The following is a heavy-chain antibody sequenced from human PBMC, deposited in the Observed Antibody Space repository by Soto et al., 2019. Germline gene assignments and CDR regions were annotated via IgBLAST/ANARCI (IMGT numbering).Heavy chain of an antibody. Sequence: SDTLCLTCTVSGGSVSSFIYYWSWIRQPPGKGLEWIGYIYYSGSTNYNPSLKSRVTISVDTSKNQFSLKLSSVTAADTAVYYCARGNCSGGSSCSPIYYYYYGMDVWGQGTTVTVSS. CDR3: ARGNCSGGSSCSPIYYYYYGMDV. J-gene: IGHJ6*02. CDR1: GGSVSSFIYY. CDR2: IYYSGST. D-gene: IGHD2-15*01. V-gene: IGHV4-61*01.